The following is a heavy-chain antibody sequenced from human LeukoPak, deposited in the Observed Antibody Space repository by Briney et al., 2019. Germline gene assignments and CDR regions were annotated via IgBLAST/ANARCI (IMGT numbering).Heavy chain of an antibody. Sequence: PGGSLRLSCTASGFTFSSYGMHWVRQAPGKGLEWVAFIRYDGSNKYYADSVKGRFTISRDNSKNTLYLQMNSLRAEDTAVYYCAKDLAYYDSSGSDYWGQGTLVTVSS. CDR1: GFTFSSYG. CDR3: AKDLAYYDSSGSDY. V-gene: IGHV3-30*02. CDR2: IRYDGSNK. D-gene: IGHD3-22*01. J-gene: IGHJ4*02.